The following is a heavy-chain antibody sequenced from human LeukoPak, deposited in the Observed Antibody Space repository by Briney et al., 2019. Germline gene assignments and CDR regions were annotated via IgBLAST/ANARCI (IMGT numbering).Heavy chain of an antibody. Sequence: SETLSLTCTVSGGSISSYYWSWIRQPPGKGLEWIGEINHSGSTNYNPSLKSRVTISVDTSKNRFSLKLSSVTATDTAMYYCARRVNYGDYRTDFFDYWGQGILVTVSS. CDR3: ARRVNYGDYRTDFFDY. CDR2: INHSGST. CDR1: GGSISSYY. V-gene: IGHV4-34*01. D-gene: IGHD4-17*01. J-gene: IGHJ4*02.